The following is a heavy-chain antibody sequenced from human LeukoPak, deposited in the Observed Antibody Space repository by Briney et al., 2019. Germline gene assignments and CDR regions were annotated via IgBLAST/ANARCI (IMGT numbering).Heavy chain of an antibody. Sequence: SETLSLTCTVSGGSISSGSYYWSWIRQPAGKGLEWIGRIYTSGSTNYNPSLKSRVTISVDTSKNQFSLKLSSVTAADTAVYYCARVLDYYGSGTFDYWGQGTLVTVSS. V-gene: IGHV4-61*02. CDR2: IYTSGST. CDR1: GGSISSGSYY. D-gene: IGHD3-10*01. J-gene: IGHJ4*02. CDR3: ARVLDYYGSGTFDY.